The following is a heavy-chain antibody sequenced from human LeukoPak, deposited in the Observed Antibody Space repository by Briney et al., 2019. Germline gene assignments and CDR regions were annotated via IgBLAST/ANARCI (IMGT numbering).Heavy chain of an antibody. Sequence: ASVKVSCKASGYTFTSFDINWVRQATGQGREWMGWMNPNNGNTGYAQKFQGRVTMTRDTAISTAYMELSSLTYEDTAVYYCARPTSRPSNYYHTDVWGKGTTVTVSS. V-gene: IGHV1-8*01. CDR1: GYTFTSFD. J-gene: IGHJ6*03. CDR2: MNPNNGNT. CDR3: ARPTSRPSNYYHTDV. D-gene: IGHD6-13*01.